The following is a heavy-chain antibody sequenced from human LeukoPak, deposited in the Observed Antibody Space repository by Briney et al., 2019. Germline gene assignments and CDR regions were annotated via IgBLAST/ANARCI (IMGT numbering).Heavy chain of an antibody. CDR1: GFNFNKAW. D-gene: IGHD3-3*01. CDR2: IRSNNEGGTT. J-gene: IGHJ4*02. CDR3: TSDLYWVFD. V-gene: IGHV3-15*01. Sequence: GGALRLSCADSGFNFNKAWMTWVRQAPGRGLEWVGRIRSNNEGGTTDYAAPVKGRVTISRDDSRQTLYLQMNNLKIEDTAMYYCTSDLYWVFDWGQGTLVTVSS.